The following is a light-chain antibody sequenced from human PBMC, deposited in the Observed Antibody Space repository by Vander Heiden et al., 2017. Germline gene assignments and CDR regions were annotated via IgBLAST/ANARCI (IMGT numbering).Light chain of an antibody. CDR3: SSFTTSSTWV. J-gene: IGLJ3*02. CDR1: SSDVGRYNA. Sequence: PASVSGSPGQSITISCTGTSSDVGRYNAVSWHQQHPGKAPKLIIYEVSNRPSGVSNRFSGAKSGNTASLTIAALQAEDEADYYCSSFTTSSTWVFGGGTKLT. V-gene: IGLV2-14*01. CDR2: EVS.